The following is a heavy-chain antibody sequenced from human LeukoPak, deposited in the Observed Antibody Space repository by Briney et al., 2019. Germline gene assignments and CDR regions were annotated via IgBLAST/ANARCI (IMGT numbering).Heavy chain of an antibody. CDR3: ARGWELDY. D-gene: IGHD1-26*01. J-gene: IGHJ4*02. Sequence: GASVKVSCKGSGYTFTSYGISWVRQAPGQGLEWMGWINTYNGNTDYAQNLQGRATLITDASTSTAYMELSSLRSDDTAVHCCARGWELDYWGQGTLVTVSS. CDR1: GYTFTSYG. V-gene: IGHV1-18*01. CDR2: INTYNGNT.